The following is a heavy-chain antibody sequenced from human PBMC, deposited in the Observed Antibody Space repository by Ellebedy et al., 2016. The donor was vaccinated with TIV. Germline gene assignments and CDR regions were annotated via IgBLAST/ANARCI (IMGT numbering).Heavy chain of an antibody. CDR2: ISSSSSYI. D-gene: IGHD2-21*02. CDR1: GFTFSDYY. CDR3: ARDYFCGGDCAYYYYGMDV. V-gene: IGHV3-21*01. J-gene: IGHJ6*02. Sequence: GESLKISCAASGFTFSDYYMNWVRQAPGKGLEWVSSISSSSSYIYYADSVKGRFTISRDNAKNSLYLQMNSLRAEDTAVYYCARDYFCGGDCAYYYYGMDVWGQGTTVTVSS.